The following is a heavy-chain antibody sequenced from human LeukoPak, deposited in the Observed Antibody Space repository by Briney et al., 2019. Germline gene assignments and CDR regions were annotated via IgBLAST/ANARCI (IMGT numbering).Heavy chain of an antibody. CDR1: GGSISSYY. J-gene: IGHJ5*02. CDR2: IYYSGST. Sequence: PSETLSLTCTVSGGSISSYYWSWIRQPPGKGLEWIGYIYYSGSTKYNPSLKSRVTISVDTSKNGFFLKLNSVTAADTAVYYCARHPRITMVRGVQNWFDPWGQGTLVTVSS. D-gene: IGHD3-10*01. V-gene: IGHV4-59*08. CDR3: ARHPRITMVRGVQNWFDP.